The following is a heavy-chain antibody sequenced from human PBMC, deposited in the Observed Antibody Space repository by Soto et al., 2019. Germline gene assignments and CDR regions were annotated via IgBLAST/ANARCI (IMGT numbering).Heavy chain of an antibody. CDR1: GFTFSSYG. V-gene: IGHV3-33*01. CDR3: ARDRRGYSYGPFDY. Sequence: GGSLRLSCAASGFTFSSYGMHWVRQAPGKGLEWVAVIWYDGSNKYYADSVKGRFTISRDNSKNTLYLQMNSLRAEDTAVYYCARDRRGYSYGPFDYWGQGTLVTVSS. D-gene: IGHD5-18*01. J-gene: IGHJ4*02. CDR2: IWYDGSNK.